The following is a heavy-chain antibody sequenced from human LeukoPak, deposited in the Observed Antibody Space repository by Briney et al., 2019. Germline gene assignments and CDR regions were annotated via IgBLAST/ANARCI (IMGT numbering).Heavy chain of an antibody. D-gene: IGHD4-17*01. CDR3: ARLRVDYGDYARQGSY. Sequence: SVKVSCKASGGTFSSYAISWVRQAPGQGLEWMGRIIPIFGTANYAQKFQGRVTIATDESTSTAYMELSSLRSEDTAVYYCARLRVDYGDYARQGSYWGQETLVTVSS. CDR2: IIPIFGTA. CDR1: GGTFSSYA. V-gene: IGHV1-69*05. J-gene: IGHJ4*02.